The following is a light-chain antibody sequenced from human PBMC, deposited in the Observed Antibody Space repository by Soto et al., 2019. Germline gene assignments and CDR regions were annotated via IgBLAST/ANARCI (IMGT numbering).Light chain of an antibody. CDR3: QQYNDWPPT. V-gene: IGKV3-15*01. J-gene: IGKJ1*01. Sequence: EIVMTQSPATLSVSPGVRATLSCRASQSVTSNLAWYQQDPGQAPRLLIYDASTRVTDIPARFSGSGSGTEFTLTISSLQSEDFAIYYCQQYNDWPPTFGQGTKVDIK. CDR2: DAS. CDR1: QSVTSN.